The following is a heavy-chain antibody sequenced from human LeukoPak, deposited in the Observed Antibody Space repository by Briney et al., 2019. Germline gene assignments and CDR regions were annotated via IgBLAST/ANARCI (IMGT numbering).Heavy chain of an antibody. Sequence: GGSLRLSCAASGFTFSSYVMSWVRQAPGKGLEWVSGISGSGDSTYYADFVKGRFTISRDNSKNAPYLEMNSLRAEDTAVYYCAKDKPMDVWGLGATVTVSS. CDR2: ISGSGDST. J-gene: IGHJ6*02. V-gene: IGHV3-23*01. CDR1: GFTFSSYV. CDR3: AKDKPMDV.